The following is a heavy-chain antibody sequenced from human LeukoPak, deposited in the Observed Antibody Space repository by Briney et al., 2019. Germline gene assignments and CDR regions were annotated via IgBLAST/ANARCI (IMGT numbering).Heavy chain of an antibody. CDR3: AKDWEEGATTPYYFDY. D-gene: IGHD1-26*01. V-gene: IGHV3-23*01. CDR2: ISGSGGST. Sequence: TGGSLRLSCAASGFTFSSYAMSWVRQAPGKGLEWVSAISGSGGSTYYADSVKGRFTISRDNSKNTLYLQMNSLRAEDTAVYYCAKDWEEGATTPYYFDYWGQGTLVTVSS. J-gene: IGHJ4*02. CDR1: GFTFSSYA.